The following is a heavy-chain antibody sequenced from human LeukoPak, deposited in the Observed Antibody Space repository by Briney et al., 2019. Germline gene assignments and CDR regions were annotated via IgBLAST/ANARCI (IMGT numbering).Heavy chain of an antibody. D-gene: IGHD4-23*01. CDR3: ARGATVVTAPFDY. CDR2: ISYDGSNK. V-gene: IGHV3-30*03. J-gene: IGHJ4*02. CDR1: GFTFSSYG. Sequence: GRSLRLSCAASGFTFSSYGMHWVRQAPGKGLEWVAVISYDGSNKYYADSVKGRFTISRDNSKNTLYLQMNSLRAEDTAVYYCARGATVVTAPFDYWGQGTLVTVSS.